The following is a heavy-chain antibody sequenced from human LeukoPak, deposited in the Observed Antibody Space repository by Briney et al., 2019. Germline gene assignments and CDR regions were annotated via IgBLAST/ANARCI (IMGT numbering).Heavy chain of an antibody. CDR3: ARDGSGWHNFDY. D-gene: IGHD6-19*01. J-gene: IGHJ4*02. V-gene: IGHV3-23*01. Sequence: LGGSLRLSCAASGFTFTNYAMTWVRQAPGKGLEWVSAIARSGGYTYYADSVRGRFTISRDNSKNTLYLEVNGLRAEDTAVYYCARDGSGWHNFDYWGQGTLVTVSS. CDR2: IARSGGYT. CDR1: GFTFTNYA.